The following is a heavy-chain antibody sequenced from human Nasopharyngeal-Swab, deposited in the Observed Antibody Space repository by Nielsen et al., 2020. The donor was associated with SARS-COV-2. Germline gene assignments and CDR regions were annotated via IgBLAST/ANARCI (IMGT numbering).Heavy chain of an antibody. D-gene: IGHD5-24*01. CDR3: AGWGGDGYNYYFGY. V-gene: IGHV4-39*07. J-gene: IGHJ4*02. Sequence: WIRQPPGKGLEWIGSIYYSGSTYYNPSLKSRVTISVDTSKNQFSLKLSSVTAADTAVYYCAGWGGDGYNYYFGYWGQGTLVTVSS. CDR2: IYYSGST.